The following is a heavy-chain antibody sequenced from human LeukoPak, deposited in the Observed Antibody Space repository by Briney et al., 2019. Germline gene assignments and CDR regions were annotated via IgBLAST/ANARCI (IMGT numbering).Heavy chain of an antibody. J-gene: IGHJ4*02. Sequence: GGSLRLSCAASGFTFDDYGMSWVRQAPGKGLEWVSAISGSGGSTYYADSVKGRFTISRDNSKNTLYLQMNSLRAEDTAVYYCAKEYYDFWSGYPHDYWGQGTLVTVSS. V-gene: IGHV3-23*01. CDR2: ISGSGGST. CDR3: AKEYYDFWSGYPHDY. CDR1: GFTFDDYG. D-gene: IGHD3-3*01.